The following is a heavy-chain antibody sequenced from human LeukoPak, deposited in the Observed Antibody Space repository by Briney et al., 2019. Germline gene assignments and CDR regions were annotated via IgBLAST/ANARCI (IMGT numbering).Heavy chain of an antibody. Sequence: SGPTLSKLTQTLTLTCTFSGFSLTTSGVGVGWIRQPPGKALEWLAGIHWNGDQHYSPSLNTRLTITQDTSKNQVLLTMTNMDPVDTATYFCAHRRVAFGMDVWGQAATVTDSS. CDR3: AHRRVAFGMDV. J-gene: IGHJ6*02. CDR2: IHWNGDQ. V-gene: IGHV2-5*01. CDR1: GFSLTTSGVG.